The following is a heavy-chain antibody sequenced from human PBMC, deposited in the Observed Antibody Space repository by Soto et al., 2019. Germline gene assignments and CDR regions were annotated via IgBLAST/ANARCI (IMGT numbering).Heavy chain of an antibody. V-gene: IGHV3-9*01. CDR3: ANTRDSSSWIDAFDI. J-gene: IGHJ3*02. Sequence: GGSLRLPCAASGFTFDGYAMHWVRQPPGKGLEWVSGISWNSGSIGYADSVKGRFTISRDNAKNSLYLQMNSLRAEDTALYYCANTRDSSSWIDAFDIWGQGTMVTVS. CDR1: GFTFDGYA. D-gene: IGHD6-13*01. CDR2: ISWNSGSI.